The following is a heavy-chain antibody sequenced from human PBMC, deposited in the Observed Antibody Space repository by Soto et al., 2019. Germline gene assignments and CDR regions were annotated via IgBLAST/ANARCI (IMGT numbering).Heavy chain of an antibody. CDR2: INGDGSNA. CDR3: GREIQYRYGMYF. D-gene: IGHD4-4*01. Sequence: GGSLRLSCAAAGFTFTNYWMHWVRQAPGKGLVWVSRINGDGSNAFYADSVKGRFTISRDNAKNTVYLQMNSLRAEDTAIYYCGREIQYRYGMYFWGKGTRVTVSS. V-gene: IGHV3-74*01. CDR1: GFTFTNYW. J-gene: IGHJ6*04.